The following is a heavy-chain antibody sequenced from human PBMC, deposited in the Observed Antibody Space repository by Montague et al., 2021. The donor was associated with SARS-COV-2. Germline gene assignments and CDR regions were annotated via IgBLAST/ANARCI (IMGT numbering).Heavy chain of an antibody. CDR1: DGSINNYY. J-gene: IGHJ5*02. V-gene: IGHV4-59*01. CDR3: ARQGRISMVRLNWFDP. Sequence: SETLSLTCTVSDGSINNYYWSWIRQPPGKGLEWIGDIYYSGSTNYNPSLKSRVTISVDTSKNQFSLKLSSVTAADTAVYHCARQGRISMVRLNWFDPWGQGTLVTVSS. D-gene: IGHD3-10*01. CDR2: IYYSGST.